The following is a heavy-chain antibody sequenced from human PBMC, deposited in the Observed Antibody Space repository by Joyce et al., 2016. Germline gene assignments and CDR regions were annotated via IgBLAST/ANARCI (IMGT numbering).Heavy chain of an antibody. CDR2: IYQSGNT. CDR3: ARAPRGPGYFDS. J-gene: IGHJ4*02. V-gene: IGHV4-30-2*01. Sequence: QLLLQESGSGLVKTSQTLSLTCAVSGDSFPTGGYAWNWIRQPPGKGLEWIGDIYQSGNTHFAPSPQSRVTISLDRSKSQFSLKLSSVTAADTAVYYCARAPRGPGYFDSWGQGTLVTVSS. D-gene: IGHD3-10*01. CDR1: GDSFPTGGYA.